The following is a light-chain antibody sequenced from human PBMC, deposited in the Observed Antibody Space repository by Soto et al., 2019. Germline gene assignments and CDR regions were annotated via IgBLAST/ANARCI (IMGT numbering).Light chain of an antibody. CDR3: TFFTSASTYV. V-gene: IGLV2-14*01. CDR2: NVS. CDR1: SSDIGGHNS. Sequence: QSALTQPASVSGSPGQSIAISCTGTSSDIGGHNSVSWYQQHPGKAPKLMIYNVSNRPSGVSNRFSGSRSGNTASLTISGLLAEDEADYYCTFFTSASTYVFGAGTKVTV. J-gene: IGLJ1*01.